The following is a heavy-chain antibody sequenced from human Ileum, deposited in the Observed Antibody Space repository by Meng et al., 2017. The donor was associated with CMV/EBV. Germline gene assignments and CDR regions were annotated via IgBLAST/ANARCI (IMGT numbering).Heavy chain of an antibody. Sequence: SCKASGYTFTSYYMHWVRQTAGQGLEWMGVINPNGGTTAYAQKFQGRVTMTGDTSTSTIYMELNRLRSEDTAVYFCAAKIDITYFDFWGQGTLVTVSS. D-gene: IGHD1-14*01. CDR2: INPNGGTT. CDR3: AAKIDITYFDF. J-gene: IGHJ4*02. CDR1: GYTFTSYY. V-gene: IGHV1-46*01.